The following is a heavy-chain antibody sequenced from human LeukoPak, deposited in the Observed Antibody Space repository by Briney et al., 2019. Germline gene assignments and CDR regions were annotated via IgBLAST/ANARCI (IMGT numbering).Heavy chain of an antibody. CDR1: GFTFSTYE. CDR2: ISSSGRTI. J-gene: IGHJ4*02. V-gene: IGHV3-48*03. Sequence: GGSLRLSCAASGFTFSTYEMNWVRQAPGKGLEWVSYISSSGRTIFYADSVKGRSTICRDTAENSLYLQMNSLRAEDTAVYYCARAADYYDSSGYQYYFHYWGQGTLVTVSS. D-gene: IGHD3-22*01. CDR3: ARAADYYDSSGYQYYFHY.